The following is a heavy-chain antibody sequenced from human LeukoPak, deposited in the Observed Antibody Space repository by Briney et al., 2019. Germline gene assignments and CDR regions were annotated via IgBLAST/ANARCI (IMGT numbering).Heavy chain of an antibody. D-gene: IGHD5-24*01. CDR2: INSDGSST. CDR1: GFTFNNYS. CDR3: ARDRDSYLDS. V-gene: IGHV3-74*01. Sequence: PGGSLRLSCAASGFTFNNYSMHWVRQAPGKGLVWVSRINSDGSSTSYADSVKGRFTISRDNAKNTLYLQMNSLRAEDTALYSCARDRDSYLDSWAQGPLLAVSS. J-gene: IGHJ4*02.